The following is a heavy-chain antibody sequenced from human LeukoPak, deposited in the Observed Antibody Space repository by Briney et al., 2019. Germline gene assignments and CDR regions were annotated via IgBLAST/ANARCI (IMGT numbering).Heavy chain of an antibody. D-gene: IGHD5-12*01. J-gene: IGHJ4*02. CDR3: ARQYSGYDAFDY. Sequence: SETLSLTCAVSGGSISSGGYSWSWIRQPPGKGLEWIGYIYHSGSTYYNPSPKSRATISVDRSKNQFSLKLSSVTAADTAVYYCARQYSGYDAFDYWGQGTLVTVSS. V-gene: IGHV4-30-2*01. CDR2: IYHSGST. CDR1: GGSISSGGYS.